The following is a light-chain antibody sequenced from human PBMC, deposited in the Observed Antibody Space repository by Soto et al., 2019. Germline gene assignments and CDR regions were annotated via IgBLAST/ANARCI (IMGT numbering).Light chain of an antibody. J-gene: IGKJ1*01. Sequence: DIQMTQSPSTLSASVGDRVTITCRASQSISSWLAWYQQKPGKGPKILIYKASSLESGVPSRFSGSGSGTEFTLTISSLQPDDFATYYCQQYDVYPWTFGQGTKVEIK. CDR3: QQYDVYPWT. V-gene: IGKV1-5*03. CDR1: QSISSW. CDR2: KAS.